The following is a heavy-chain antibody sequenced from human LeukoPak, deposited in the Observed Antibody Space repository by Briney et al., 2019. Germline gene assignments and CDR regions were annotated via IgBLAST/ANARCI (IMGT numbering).Heavy chain of an antibody. V-gene: IGHV4-34*01. CDR3: AREIIVARGAFDI. J-gene: IGHJ3*02. D-gene: IGHD5-12*01. CDR1: GGSLSGYY. Sequence: SETLPLTCAVYGGSLSGYYWSWVRQPPGKGLEWIGEVNHRRSTNYNPSLKSRVTISVDTSKNQFSLKLSSVTAADTAVYYCAREIIVARGAFDIWGQGTMVTVSS. CDR2: VNHRRST.